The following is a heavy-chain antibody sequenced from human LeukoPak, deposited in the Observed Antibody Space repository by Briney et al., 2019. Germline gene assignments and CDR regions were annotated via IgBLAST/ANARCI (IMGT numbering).Heavy chain of an antibody. CDR3: ARAVNYYDSSGYRLNYYYYYYMDV. D-gene: IGHD3-22*01. V-gene: IGHV4-34*01. CDR2: INHSGST. J-gene: IGHJ6*03. Sequence: SETLSLTCAVYGGSFSGYYWSWIRQPPGKGLEWIGEINHSGSTNYNPSLKSRVTISVDTSKNQFSLKLSSVTAADTAVYYCARAVNYYDSSGYRLNYYYYYYMDVWGKGTTVTVSS. CDR1: GGSFSGYY.